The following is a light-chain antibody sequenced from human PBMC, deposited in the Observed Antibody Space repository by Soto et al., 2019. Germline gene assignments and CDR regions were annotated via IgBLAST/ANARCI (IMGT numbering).Light chain of an antibody. V-gene: IGKV3-20*01. CDR1: QSVSSNY. CDR3: QQYGTSPWT. Sequence: EIVLTQSPGTLSLFPGERATLSCRATQSVSSNYLAWYQQKPGQAPRLLIYIASSRATGIPDRFSGSGSGTDFTLTISRLEPEDFAVYYCQQYGTSPWTFGQGTKVAIK. CDR2: IAS. J-gene: IGKJ1*01.